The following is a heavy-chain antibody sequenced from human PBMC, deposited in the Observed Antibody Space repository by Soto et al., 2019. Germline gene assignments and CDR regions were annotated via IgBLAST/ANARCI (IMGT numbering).Heavy chain of an antibody. Sequence: GGSLRLSCAASRFTFSSYAMSWVRQAPGKGLEWVSAISGSGGSTYYADSVKGRFTISRDNSKNTLYLQMNSLRAEDTAVYYCAKGRFIQLWSRVDYWGQGTLVTVSS. CDR3: AKGRFIQLWSRVDY. CDR1: RFTFSSYA. D-gene: IGHD5-18*01. CDR2: ISGSGGST. V-gene: IGHV3-23*01. J-gene: IGHJ4*02.